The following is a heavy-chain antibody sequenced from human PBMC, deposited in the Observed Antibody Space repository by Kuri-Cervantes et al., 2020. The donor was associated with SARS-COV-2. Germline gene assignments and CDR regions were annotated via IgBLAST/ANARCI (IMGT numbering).Heavy chain of an antibody. CDR3: ARDGRIGLDV. J-gene: IGHJ6*02. CDR1: GGSLSGYY. Sequence: ESLKISCAVYGGSLSGYYWSWIRQPPGKGLEWIGEIDHSGNTNYNPSLKSRVTISVDTSKNQFSLKLSSVTAADTAVYYCARDGRIGLDVWGQGTTVTVSS. CDR2: IDHSGNT. V-gene: IGHV4-34*01. D-gene: IGHD2-15*01.